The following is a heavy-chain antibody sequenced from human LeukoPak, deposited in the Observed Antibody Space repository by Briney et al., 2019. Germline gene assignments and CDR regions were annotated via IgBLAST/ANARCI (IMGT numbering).Heavy chain of an antibody. D-gene: IGHD3-16*01. J-gene: IGHJ3*02. CDR2: ISAYNGNT. Sequence: ASVNVSCKASGYTITSYGISWVRQAPGQGLEWMGWISAYNGNTNYAQKLQGRVTMTTDTSTSTAYMELRSLRSDDTAVYYCARGEVLGYDLTAFDIWGQGTMVTVSS. CDR1: GYTITSYG. CDR3: ARGEVLGYDLTAFDI. V-gene: IGHV1-18*01.